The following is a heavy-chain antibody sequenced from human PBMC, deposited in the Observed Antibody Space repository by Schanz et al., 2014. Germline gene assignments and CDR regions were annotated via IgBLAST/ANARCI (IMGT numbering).Heavy chain of an antibody. CDR1: GFAFSAYS. J-gene: IGHJ6*02. V-gene: IGHV3-21*01. D-gene: IGHD4-17*01. Sequence: EVQLVESGGGLVKLGGSLRLSCAASGFAFSAYSMNWVRQAPGKGLEWVSSISSSGSYIYFPDSVKGRFTISRDNAKNSLYLQMNSLRAEDTAVYYCARVRAYDYGAEAHGMDVWGHGTTVTFSS. CDR3: ARVRAYDYGAEAHGMDV. CDR2: ISSSGSYI.